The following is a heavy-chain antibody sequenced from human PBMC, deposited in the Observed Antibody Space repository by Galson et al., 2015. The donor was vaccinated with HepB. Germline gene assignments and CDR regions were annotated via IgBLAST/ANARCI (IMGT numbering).Heavy chain of an antibody. CDR3: AKEISPFYQLPKDLGLDA. D-gene: IGHD2-2*01. J-gene: IGHJ6*02. Sequence: SLRLSCAASGFTVRSYCMHWVRQAPGKGLEWVAYIGCEGSNKYDADAVKGRVTISRDTPKNTRFLQMDSLRPEDTAVYYRAKEISPFYQLPKDLGLDAWGQGTTVTVSS. CDR1: GFTVRSYC. V-gene: IGHV3-30*02. CDR2: IGCEGSNK.